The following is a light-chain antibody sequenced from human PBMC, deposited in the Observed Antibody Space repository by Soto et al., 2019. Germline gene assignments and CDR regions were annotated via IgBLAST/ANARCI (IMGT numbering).Light chain of an antibody. V-gene: IGKV3-20*01. CDR1: QSVRSSY. J-gene: IGKJ1*01. CDR2: GAS. Sequence: EIVLTQFPGTLSLSPGERATLSCRASQSVRSSYLAWYQQKPGQAPRLLIYGASSRATGIPDRFSGSGSGTDFTLTISRLEPEDFAVYYCQQYGTSPRTFGQGTRWIS. CDR3: QQYGTSPRT.